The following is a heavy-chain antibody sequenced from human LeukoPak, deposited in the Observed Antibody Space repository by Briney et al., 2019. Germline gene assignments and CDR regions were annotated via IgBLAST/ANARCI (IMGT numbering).Heavy chain of an antibody. V-gene: IGHV1-2*06. CDR1: GYTFTDYY. CDR3: ARPSDSSSFDY. D-gene: IGHD6-13*01. CDR2: INPNSGGT. J-gene: IGHJ4*02. Sequence: ASVKVSCKASGYTFTDYYMHWVRQAPGQGLEWMGRINPNSGGTNYAQKFQGRVTMNRNTSISTAYMELSRLRSDDTAVYYCARPSDSSSFDYWGQGTLVTVSS.